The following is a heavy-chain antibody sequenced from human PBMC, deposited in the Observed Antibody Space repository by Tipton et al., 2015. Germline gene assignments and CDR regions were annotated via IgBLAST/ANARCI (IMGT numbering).Heavy chain of an antibody. CDR1: GGSISSNTHY. CDR3: ASSYHYYSYYYGMEV. CDR2: IFYSGSP. V-gene: IGHV4-39*01. D-gene: IGHD3-22*01. J-gene: IGHJ6*02. Sequence: TLSLTCTVSGGSISSNTHYWAWIRQPPGKGLEWIGSIFYSGSPDSNPSLKSRVTISVDTSKNQFFLKLSSVTAADTAVYYCASSYHYYSYYYGMEVWGQGTTVTVAS.